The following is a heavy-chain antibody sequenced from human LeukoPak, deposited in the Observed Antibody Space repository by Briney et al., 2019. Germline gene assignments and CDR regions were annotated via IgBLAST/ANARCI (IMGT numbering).Heavy chain of an antibody. CDR1: GFTFGDYA. Sequence: GGSLRLSCTGSGFTFGDYAMSWVRQAPGKGLEWVAVIWYDGSNKYYADSVKGRFAISRDNSKNTLYLQMNSLRSEDTAVYYCAREYTSGYDFWGQGTLVTVSS. CDR2: IWYDGSNK. J-gene: IGHJ4*02. CDR3: AREYTSGYDF. D-gene: IGHD5-12*01. V-gene: IGHV3-33*01.